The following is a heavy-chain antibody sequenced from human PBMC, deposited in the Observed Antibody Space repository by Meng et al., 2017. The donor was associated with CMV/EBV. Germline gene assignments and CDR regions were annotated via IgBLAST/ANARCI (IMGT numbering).Heavy chain of an antibody. V-gene: IGHV3-23*01. CDR1: GFTVSSNY. CDR2: ISGSGGST. Sequence: GESLKISCAASGFTVSSNYMSWVRQAPGKGLEWVSAISGSGGSTYYADSVKGRFTISRDNSKNTLYLQMNSLRAEDTAVYYCAKDPPYYDFWSGPTPWGQGTLVTVSS. D-gene: IGHD3-3*01. J-gene: IGHJ4*02. CDR3: AKDPPYYDFWSGPTP.